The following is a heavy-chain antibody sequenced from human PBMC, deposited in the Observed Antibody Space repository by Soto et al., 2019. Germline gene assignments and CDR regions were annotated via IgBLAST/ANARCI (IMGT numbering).Heavy chain of an antibody. CDR2: IYHFGGT. CDR3: ARGGDYYFDS. J-gene: IGHJ4*02. V-gene: IGHV4-30-2*01. Sequence: SETLSLTCAVSGGSISSGGFSWSWIRQPPGKGLEWIGYIYHFGGTYYNPSLKSRVSISLDRSKNEFSLEVRSVTAADTAVYYCARGGDYYFDSWGQGTLVTVSS. D-gene: IGHD2-21*02. CDR1: GGSISSGGFS.